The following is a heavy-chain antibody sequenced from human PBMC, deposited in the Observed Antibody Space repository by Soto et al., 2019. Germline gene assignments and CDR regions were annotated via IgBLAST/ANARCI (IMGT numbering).Heavy chain of an antibody. Sequence: EVQLVESGGGLVQPGGSLRLSCAASGFTFSSYSMNWVRQAPGKGLEWVSYISSSSSTIYYADSVKGRFTISRDNAKNSLYLQMNSLRDEDTAVYYCARGAGHYYDSNANWYFDLWGRGTLVTVAS. CDR2: ISSSSSTI. CDR1: GFTFSSYS. V-gene: IGHV3-48*02. J-gene: IGHJ2*01. D-gene: IGHD3-22*01. CDR3: ARGAGHYYDSNANWYFDL.